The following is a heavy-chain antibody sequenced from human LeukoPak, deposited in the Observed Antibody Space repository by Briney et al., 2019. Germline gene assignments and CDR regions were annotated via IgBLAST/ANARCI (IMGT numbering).Heavy chain of an antibody. D-gene: IGHD1-1*01. CDR1: GYTFTGYY. CDR3: ARAVKVYDPSGMDV. Sequence: APVKVSCKASGYTFTGYYMHWVRQAPGQGLEWMGWINPNSGGTNYAQKFQGWVTMTRDTSISTAYMELSRLRSDDTAVYYCARAVKVYDPSGMDVWGQGTTVTVSS. CDR2: INPNSGGT. V-gene: IGHV1-2*04. J-gene: IGHJ6*02.